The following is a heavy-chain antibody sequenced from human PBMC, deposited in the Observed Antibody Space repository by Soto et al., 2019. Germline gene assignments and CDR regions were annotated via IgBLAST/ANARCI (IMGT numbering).Heavy chain of an antibody. J-gene: IGHJ6*03. CDR1: GFTFSSYA. CDR2: ISGSGGST. Sequence: GGSLRLSCAASGFTFSSYAMSWVRQAPGKGLEWVSAISGSGGSTYYADSVKGRFTISRDNSKNTLYLQMNSLRAEDTPVYYCAKDSFPCSGGSCYDYYYYYMDVWGKGTTVTVSS. D-gene: IGHD2-15*01. V-gene: IGHV3-23*01. CDR3: AKDSFPCSGGSCYDYYYYYMDV.